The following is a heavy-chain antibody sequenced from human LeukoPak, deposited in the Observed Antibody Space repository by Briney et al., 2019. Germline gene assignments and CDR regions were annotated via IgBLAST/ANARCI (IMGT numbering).Heavy chain of an antibody. CDR2: FDPEDADT. CDR3: ATAPIQGESPAVY. J-gene: IGHJ4*02. CDR1: GYTLTESS. V-gene: IGHV1-24*01. Sequence: ASVKVSCKVSGYTLTESSMHWVRQAPGKGLEWMGGFDPEDADTVYAQKFQGRVTMTEDTSTDTAYMELRSLRSEDTAVYYCATAPIQGESPAVYWGQGTLVTVSS. D-gene: IGHD3-16*01.